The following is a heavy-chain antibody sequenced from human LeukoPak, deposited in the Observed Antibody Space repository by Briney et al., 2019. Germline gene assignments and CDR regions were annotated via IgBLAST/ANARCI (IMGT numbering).Heavy chain of an antibody. CDR1: GYSFTSYW. J-gene: IGHJ4*02. Sequence: GESLKISCKGSGYSFTSYWIGWVRQMPGKGLEWMGIINPEDSDTTYSPSFQGQVTISADKSISTAYLQWNSLKASDTAMYYCARPGQLGEYTPYYFDYWGQGTLVTVSS. CDR2: INPEDSDT. CDR3: ARPGQLGEYTPYYFDY. D-gene: IGHD7-27*01. V-gene: IGHV5-51*01.